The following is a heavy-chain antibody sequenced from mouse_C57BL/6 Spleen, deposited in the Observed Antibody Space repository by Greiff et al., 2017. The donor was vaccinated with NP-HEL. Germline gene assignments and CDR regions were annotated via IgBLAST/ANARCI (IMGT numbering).Heavy chain of an antibody. CDR1: GYTFTSYW. D-gene: IGHD1-1*01. CDR3: ARRRYYGSSPYAMDY. J-gene: IGHJ4*01. CDR2: IDPSDSYT. Sequence: QVQLQQPGAELVRPGTSVKLSCKASGYTFTSYWMHWVKQRPGQGLEWIGVIDPSDSYTNYNQKFKGKATLTVDTSSSTAYMQLSSLTSEDSVVYYCARRRYYGSSPYAMDYWGQGTSVTVSS. V-gene: IGHV1-59*01.